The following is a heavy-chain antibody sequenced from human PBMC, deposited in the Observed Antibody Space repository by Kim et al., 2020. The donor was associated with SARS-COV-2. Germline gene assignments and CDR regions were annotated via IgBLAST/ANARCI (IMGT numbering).Heavy chain of an antibody. Sequence: GGSLRLSCAASGFSFSTYWMFWVRQAPGEGLVWVSLINSDGSRTTYASSVKGRFTISRDNAKGTLYLQMNSLRAEDTAVYYCARGYRASADFWGQGTLVTVSS. J-gene: IGHJ4*02. D-gene: IGHD5-12*01. CDR3: ARGYRASADF. CDR2: INSDGSRT. CDR1: GFSFSTYW. V-gene: IGHV3-74*01.